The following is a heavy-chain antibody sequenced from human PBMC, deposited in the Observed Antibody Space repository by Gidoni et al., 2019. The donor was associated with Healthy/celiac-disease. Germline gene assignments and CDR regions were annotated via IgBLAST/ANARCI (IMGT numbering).Heavy chain of an antibody. CDR2: ISSSGSTI. CDR3: ARGGRDGYNPYNWFDP. D-gene: IGHD5-12*01. V-gene: IGHV3-48*03. J-gene: IGHJ5*02. CDR1: GFTFRSYE. Sequence: EVQLVESGGGLVQPGGSLRLSCAVSGFTFRSYEMNWVRQAPGKGLEWVSYISSSGSTIYYADSGKGRFTISRDNAKNSVYLQMNSGRAEDTAVYYCARGGRDGYNPYNWFDPWGQGTLVTVSS.